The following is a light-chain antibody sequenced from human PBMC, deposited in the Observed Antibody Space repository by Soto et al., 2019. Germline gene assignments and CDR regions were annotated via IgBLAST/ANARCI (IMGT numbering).Light chain of an antibody. CDR2: EVS. J-gene: IGLJ2*01. CDR3: SSYTSSGTLVV. V-gene: IGLV2-14*01. CDR1: SSDVGGYNY. Sequence: QSALTQPASVSGSPGQSITISCTGTSSDVGGYNYVSWYQQHPGKAPKHMIYEVSSRPSGVSNRFSCSKSGNTASLTISVLQAEDEADYYCSSYTSSGTLVVFGGGTKVTVL.